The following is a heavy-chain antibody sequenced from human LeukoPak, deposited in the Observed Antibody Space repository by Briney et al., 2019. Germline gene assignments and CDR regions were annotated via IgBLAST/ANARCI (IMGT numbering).Heavy chain of an antibody. CDR3: ASPEDYYDSSGYYAAAFDI. CDR2: IYYSGST. J-gene: IGHJ3*02. V-gene: IGHV4-59*01. Sequence: SETLSLTCTVSGGSISSYYWSWIRQPPGKGLEWIGYIYYSGSTNYNPSLKSRVTISVDTSKNQFSLKLSSVTAADTAVYYCASPEDYYDSSGYYAAAFDIWGQGTMVTVS. CDR1: GGSISSYY. D-gene: IGHD3-22*01.